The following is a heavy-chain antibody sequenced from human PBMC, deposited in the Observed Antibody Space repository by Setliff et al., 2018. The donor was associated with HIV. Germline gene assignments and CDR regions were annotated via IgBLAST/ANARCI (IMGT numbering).Heavy chain of an antibody. CDR2: MNPNSGNT. Sequence: ASVKVSCKASGYNFTKFDINWVRQATGQGLEWMGWMNPNSGNTGFAQQFQGRVTKTRNTSISKAYMELRSLRSEDTAVYFCARAWGAGVTGYWFEPWGQGTRVTVSS. D-gene: IGHD3-9*01. CDR1: GYNFTKFD. CDR3: ARAWGAGVTGYWFEP. V-gene: IGHV1-8*01. J-gene: IGHJ5*02.